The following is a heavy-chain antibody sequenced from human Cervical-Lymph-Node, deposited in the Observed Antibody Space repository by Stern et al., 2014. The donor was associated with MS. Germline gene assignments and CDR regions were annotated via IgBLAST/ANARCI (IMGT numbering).Heavy chain of an antibody. CDR3: ARRGGQGIAVTGTIDY. CDR1: GESFSGFF. Sequence: QVQLQQWGAGLLKPSETLSLTCAVYGESFSGFFWSWVRQPPGKGLEWIGEIDHGGSTTSNPSLKSRVTMSVDTSKSQFSVKLSSVTAADTAIYYCARRGGQGIAVTGTIDYWGQGMLVTVSS. D-gene: IGHD6-19*01. V-gene: IGHV4-34*01. J-gene: IGHJ4*02. CDR2: IDHGGST.